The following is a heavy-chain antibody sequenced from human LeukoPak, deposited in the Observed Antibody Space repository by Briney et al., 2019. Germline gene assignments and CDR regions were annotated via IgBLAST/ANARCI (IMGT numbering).Heavy chain of an antibody. V-gene: IGHV1-46*01. Sequence: GASVKVSCKASGYTFTSYYMHWVRQAPGQGLEWMGIINPSGGSTSYAQKFQGRVTMTRDTSTSTVYMELSSLRSDDTAVYYCARDTFSSGWYGSYYYYMDVWGKGTTVTVSS. CDR3: ARDTFSSGWYGSYYYYMDV. D-gene: IGHD6-19*01. J-gene: IGHJ6*03. CDR2: INPSGGST. CDR1: GYTFTSYY.